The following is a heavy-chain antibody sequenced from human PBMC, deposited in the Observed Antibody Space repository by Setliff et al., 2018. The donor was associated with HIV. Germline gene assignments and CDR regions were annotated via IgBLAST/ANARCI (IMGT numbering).Heavy chain of an antibody. Sequence: GGSLRLSCAASGFTFSYFGMSWVRQTPGKGLEWVSSITGSGARTNYADSVKGRFTISRDNSKNTLYLQMINLRAEDTGVYYCAKETSGWAFPVHYWGQGALVTVSS. J-gene: IGHJ4*02. D-gene: IGHD6-19*01. V-gene: IGHV3-23*01. CDR2: ITGSGART. CDR3: AKETSGWAFPVHY. CDR1: GFTFSYFG.